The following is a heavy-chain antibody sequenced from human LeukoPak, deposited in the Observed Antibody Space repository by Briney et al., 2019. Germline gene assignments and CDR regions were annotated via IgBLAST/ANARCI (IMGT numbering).Heavy chain of an antibody. J-gene: IGHJ4*02. CDR3: ARDRGITFGGVIVINYFDY. D-gene: IGHD3-16*02. Sequence: SSETLSLTCTVSGGSISSSSYYWGWIRQPPGKGLEWIGSIYYSGSTYYNPSLKSRVTISVDTSKNQFSLKLSSVTAADTAVYYCARDRGITFGGVIVINYFDYWGQGTLVTVSS. CDR1: GGSISSSSYY. V-gene: IGHV4-39*07. CDR2: IYYSGST.